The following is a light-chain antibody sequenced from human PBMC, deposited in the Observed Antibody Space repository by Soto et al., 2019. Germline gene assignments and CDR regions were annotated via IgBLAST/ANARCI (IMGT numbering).Light chain of an antibody. J-gene: IGLJ1*01. Sequence: QSVLTQPASVSGSPGQSITISCTGTSSDVGGYNSVSWYQQHPGKAPKLMIYDVSNRPSGVFNRFSGSKSGNTASLTISGLQAEDEADYYCSSYTSSSTLGFGTGTKVTVL. V-gene: IGLV2-14*01. CDR1: SSDVGGYNS. CDR2: DVS. CDR3: SSYTSSSTLG.